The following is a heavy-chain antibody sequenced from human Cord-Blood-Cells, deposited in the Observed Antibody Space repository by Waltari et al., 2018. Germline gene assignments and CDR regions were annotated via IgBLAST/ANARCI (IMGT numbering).Heavy chain of an antibody. CDR3: ARVVSMSNGNDY. CDR2: IVRSGRTI. D-gene: IGHD4-4*01. V-gene: IGHV3-11*01. Sequence: LQLVQSEGVLATHGGTLRLSSASSGFPLRSPQTFCLGQTPGKGLEWVSYIVRSGRTIYDADAVKGRFTISRDNAKNSLYLQMNSLRAEDTAVYYCARVVSMSNGNDYWGQGTLVTVSS. CDR1: GFPLRSPQ. J-gene: IGHJ4*02.